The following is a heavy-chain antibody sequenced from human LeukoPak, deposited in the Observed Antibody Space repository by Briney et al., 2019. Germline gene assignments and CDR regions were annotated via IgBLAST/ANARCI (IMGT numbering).Heavy chain of an antibody. Sequence: QAGGSLRLSCAASGFTFSSYWMSGVGQAPGKGVEWGANIKQDGSAKNYGDSVKGRFTISRDNAKNSLYLQMNSLRVEDTAVYYCARDRNAGPWYSDVWGRGTLVSVSS. V-gene: IGHV3-7*01. CDR3: ARDRNAGPWYSDV. D-gene: IGHD2-8*01. J-gene: IGHJ2*01. CDR1: GFTFSSYW. CDR2: IKQDGSAK.